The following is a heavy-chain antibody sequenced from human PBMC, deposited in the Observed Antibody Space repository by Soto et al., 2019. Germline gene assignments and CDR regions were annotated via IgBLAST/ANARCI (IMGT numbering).Heavy chain of an antibody. CDR2: ISGSGGST. J-gene: IGHJ4*02. Sequence: GGSLRLSCAASGFTFNSYAMSWARQAPGKGLEWVSAISGSGGSTYYADSVKGRFTISRDNSKNTLYLQMNSLRAEDTAVYYCAKGNDDFWSGQIDYWGQGTLVTVSS. CDR1: GFTFNSYA. CDR3: AKGNDDFWSGQIDY. D-gene: IGHD3-3*01. V-gene: IGHV3-23*01.